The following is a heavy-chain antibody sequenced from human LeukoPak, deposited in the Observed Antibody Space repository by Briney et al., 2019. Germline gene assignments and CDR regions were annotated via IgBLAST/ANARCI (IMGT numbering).Heavy chain of an antibody. CDR3: ARGKGYCSGGSCYSDYYYGMDV. CDR1: GGTFTSYA. Sequence: SVKVSCKASGGTFTSYAISWVRQAPGQGLEWMGGIIPIFGTANYAQKFQGRVTITADESTSTAYMELSSLRSEDTAVYYCARGKGYCSGGSCYSDYYYGMDVWGQGTTVTVSS. V-gene: IGHV1-69*01. CDR2: IIPIFGTA. J-gene: IGHJ6*02. D-gene: IGHD2-15*01.